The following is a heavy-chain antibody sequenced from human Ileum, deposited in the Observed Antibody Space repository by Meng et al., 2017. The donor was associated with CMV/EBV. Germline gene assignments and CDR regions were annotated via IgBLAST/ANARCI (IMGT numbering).Heavy chain of an antibody. CDR3: TNSRPSISAADTFDS. V-gene: IGHV2-5*02. J-gene: IGHJ4*02. CDR2: IYCDDYQ. CDR1: GFSFSTSGLG. Sequence: QIDLTGSGATVAKPTPTLTRTSTFYGFSFSTSGLGVRCTRQRPRKALERIAHIYCDDYQRYRPSLENRLTITKDTSKNEVVLTMTNMDPVDTATYYCTNSRPSISAADTFDSWGQGILVTVSS. D-gene: IGHD6-13*01.